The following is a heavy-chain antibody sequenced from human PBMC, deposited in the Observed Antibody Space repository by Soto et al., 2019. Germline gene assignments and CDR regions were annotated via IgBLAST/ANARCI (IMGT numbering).Heavy chain of an antibody. CDR1: GYTFTNYY. V-gene: IGHV1-46*01. Sequence: ASVKVSCKASGYTFTNYYMHWVRQAPGQGLEWMGIINPSGGSTSYAQKFQGRVTMTRDTSTSTVYMELSSLRSEDTAVYYCARGSVHIVVVTAHWGLGDFDYWGQGTLVTVSP. J-gene: IGHJ4*02. CDR3: ARGSVHIVVVTAHWGLGDFDY. D-gene: IGHD2-21*02. CDR2: INPSGGST.